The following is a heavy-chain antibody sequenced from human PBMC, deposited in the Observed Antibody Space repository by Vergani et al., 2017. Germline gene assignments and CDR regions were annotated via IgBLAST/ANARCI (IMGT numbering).Heavy chain of an antibody. CDR2: IGSSGPYI. CDR3: ARDCTSGGCPDNYGMDV. D-gene: IGHD2-8*01. CDR1: GFTFSDFS. Sequence: EVRLLESGGGLVKPGGSLRLSCAASGFTFSDFSMSWVRQAPGKGLEWVAFIGSSGPYINYADSVKGRFIISRDNTNNSLFLQLRSLRAEDAAVYYCARDCTSGGCPDNYGMDVWGQGATVTVSS. V-gene: IGHV3-21*02. J-gene: IGHJ6*02.